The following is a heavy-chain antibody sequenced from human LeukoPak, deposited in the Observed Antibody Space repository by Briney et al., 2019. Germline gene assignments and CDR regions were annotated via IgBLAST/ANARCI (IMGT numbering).Heavy chain of an antibody. V-gene: IGHV3-48*04. CDR1: GFTFSSYS. J-gene: IGHJ4*02. D-gene: IGHD5-12*01. CDR3: ARDMGYDSDY. CDR2: ISSSGSTI. Sequence: PGGSLRFSCAASGFTFSSYSMTWVRQAPGKGLEWVSYISSSGSTIYYADSVKGRFTISRDNAKNSLYLQMSSLRAEDTAVYYCARDMGYDSDYWGQGTLVTVSS.